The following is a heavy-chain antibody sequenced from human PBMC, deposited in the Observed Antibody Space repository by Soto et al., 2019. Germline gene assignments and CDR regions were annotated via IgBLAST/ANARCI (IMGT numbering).Heavy chain of an antibody. J-gene: IGHJ5*02. CDR1: GFTFSSYA. CDR2: ISGSGGST. CDR3: AKGTPCSGGSCYLDWCDP. Sequence: EVQLLESGGGLVQPGGSLRLSCAASGFTFSSYAMSWVRQAPGKGLEWVSAISGSGGSTYYADSVKGRFTISRDNSQNTLYLQMNSLRAEDTAVYYCAKGTPCSGGSCYLDWCDPRGQGTLVTVSS. D-gene: IGHD2-15*01. V-gene: IGHV3-23*01.